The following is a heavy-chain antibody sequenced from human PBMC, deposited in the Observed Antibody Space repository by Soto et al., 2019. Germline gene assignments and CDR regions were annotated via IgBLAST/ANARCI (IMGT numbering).Heavy chain of an antibody. CDR3: AKSMGGTANGMDV. Sequence: GGSLRLSCAASGFRFYYYGMHWVRQAPGKGLEWVSGISYYSGSIGYADSVKGRFTISRDNAKNSLYLQMNSLRAEDTALYYCAKSMGGTANGMDVWGQGTTVTVSS. J-gene: IGHJ6*02. V-gene: IGHV3-9*01. D-gene: IGHD2-15*01. CDR1: GFRFYYYG. CDR2: ISYYSGSI.